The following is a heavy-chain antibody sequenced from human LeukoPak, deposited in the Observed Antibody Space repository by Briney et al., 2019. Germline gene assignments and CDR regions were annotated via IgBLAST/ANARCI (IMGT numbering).Heavy chain of an antibody. CDR2: IYYSGST. CDR3: RIITFYYDASGNPHEAFDI. D-gene: IGHD3-22*01. Sequence: PSETLSLTCTVSGGSISSSSYYWGWLRQPPGKGLEWLGSIYYSGSTYYNPSLESRVIMSVDSYKYLFSLMLTSVTAADAAIYYCRIITFYYDASGNPHEAFDIWGQGKKVTVSS. V-gene: IGHV4-39*07. J-gene: IGHJ3*02. CDR1: GGSISSSSYY.